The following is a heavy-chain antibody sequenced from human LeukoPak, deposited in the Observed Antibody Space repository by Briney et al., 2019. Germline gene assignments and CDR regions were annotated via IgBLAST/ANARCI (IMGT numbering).Heavy chain of an antibody. V-gene: IGHV3-7*01. CDR2: INEGGNVK. D-gene: IGHD1-26*01. CDR3: AKRPSRIVGVSNWFDP. Sequence: PGGSLRLSCAASGFTFSAYWMTWVRQAPGKGLEWVANINEGGNVKFYVDSVKGRFTISRDNTKISLHLQMYSLRAEDTAVYYCAKRPSRIVGVSNWFDPWGQGTLVTVSS. J-gene: IGHJ5*02. CDR1: GFTFSAYW.